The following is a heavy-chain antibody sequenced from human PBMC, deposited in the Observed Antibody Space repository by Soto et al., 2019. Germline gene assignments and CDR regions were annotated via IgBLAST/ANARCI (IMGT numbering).Heavy chain of an antibody. V-gene: IGHV1-58*01. J-gene: IGHJ4*02. CDR1: GFTFTSSA. D-gene: IGHD2-8*01. CDR2: IAVGSGYT. CDR3: AADATAWQQMVPSDY. Sequence: ASVKVSCKACGFTFTSSAFQWVRQARGQRLEWIGWIAVGSGYTNYAQRFQDRVTLTRDMSTATTYMELSRLTSEDAAIYYCAADATAWQQMVPSDYWGQGTLVTVSS.